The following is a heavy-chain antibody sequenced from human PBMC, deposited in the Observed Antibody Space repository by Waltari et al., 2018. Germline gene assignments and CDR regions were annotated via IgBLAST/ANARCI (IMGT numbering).Heavy chain of an antibody. Sequence: QVQLQESGPGLVKPSETLSLTCAVSGYSISRAYYWGWIRKPPGKGLEWIGTIYHSGSTYYNPSLKSRVTISVDTSKNQFSLKLSSVTAADTAVYYCARDDCSRTSCYFGMDVWGQGTTVTVSS. CDR1: GYSISRAYY. V-gene: IGHV4-38-2*02. D-gene: IGHD2-2*01. CDR2: IYHSGST. J-gene: IGHJ6*02. CDR3: ARDDCSRTSCYFGMDV.